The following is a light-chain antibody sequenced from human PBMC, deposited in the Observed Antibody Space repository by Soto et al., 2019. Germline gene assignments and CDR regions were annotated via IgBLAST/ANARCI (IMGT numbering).Light chain of an antibody. CDR3: QQSYSTPPT. Sequence: DIQMTQSPSSLSSSVGDRFTITCLASQTINSYLNWYQQKPGKATNLLIYAASNLQSGVPSRFSGSGSGTDFTLTISSLQPEDFATYFCQQSYSTPPTFGQGTKVDIK. V-gene: IGKV1-39*01. CDR1: QTINSY. J-gene: IGKJ1*01. CDR2: AAS.